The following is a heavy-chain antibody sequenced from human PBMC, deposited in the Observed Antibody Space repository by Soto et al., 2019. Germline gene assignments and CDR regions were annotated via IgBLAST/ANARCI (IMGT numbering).Heavy chain of an antibody. Sequence: GASVKVSCKASGYTFTSYAMHWVRQAPGQRLEWMGWINAGNGNTKYSQQFQGRVTITRDTSASTAYMELSSLRSEDTAVYYCARISRVGAVAGPGFWFFDYWGQGTLVTVSS. D-gene: IGHD6-19*01. CDR1: GYTFTSYA. CDR2: INAGNGNT. V-gene: IGHV1-3*01. J-gene: IGHJ4*02. CDR3: ARISRVGAVAGPGFWFFDY.